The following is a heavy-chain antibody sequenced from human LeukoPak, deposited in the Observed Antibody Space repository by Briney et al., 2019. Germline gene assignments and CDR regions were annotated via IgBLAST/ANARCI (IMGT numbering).Heavy chain of an antibody. CDR2: IYYRGST. J-gene: IGHJ3*01. Sequence: SETLSLTCTVSGGSISSYYWSWIRQPPGKELEWIGYIYYRGSTSYNPSLKSRVTISVDTSKNQFSLKLSSVTAADTAVYFCARVPYYYDSSGAFDVWGLGTMVTVSS. CDR1: GGSISSYY. V-gene: IGHV4-59*01. D-gene: IGHD3-22*01. CDR3: ARVPYYYDSSGAFDV.